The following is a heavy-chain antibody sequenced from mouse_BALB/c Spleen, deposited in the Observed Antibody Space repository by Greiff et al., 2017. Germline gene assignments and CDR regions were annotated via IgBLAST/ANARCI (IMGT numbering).Heavy chain of an antibody. CDR2: ISDGGSYT. V-gene: IGHV5-4*02. CDR3: ARGYEMGY. Sequence: EVKLMESGGGLVKPGGSLKLSCAASGFTFSDYYMYWVRQTPEKRLEWVATISDGGSYTYYPDSVKGRFTISRDNAKNNLYLQMSSLKSEDTARYYCARGYEMGYWGQGTLVTVSA. CDR1: GFTFSDYY. J-gene: IGHJ3*01. D-gene: IGHD2-10*02.